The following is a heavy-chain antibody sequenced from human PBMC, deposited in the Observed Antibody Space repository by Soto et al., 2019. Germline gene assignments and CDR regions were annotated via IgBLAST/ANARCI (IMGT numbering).Heavy chain of an antibody. D-gene: IGHD3-9*01. Sequence: QVQLVESGGGVVQPGRSLRLSCAASGFTFSSYGMHWVRQAPGKGLEWVAVIWYDGSNKYYADSVKGRFTISRDNSKNTLYLQMNSLRAEDTAVYYCARDRAPYDILTGYRSIWAYWGQGTLVTVSS. CDR1: GFTFSSYG. V-gene: IGHV3-33*01. CDR3: ARDRAPYDILTGYRSIWAY. CDR2: IWYDGSNK. J-gene: IGHJ4*02.